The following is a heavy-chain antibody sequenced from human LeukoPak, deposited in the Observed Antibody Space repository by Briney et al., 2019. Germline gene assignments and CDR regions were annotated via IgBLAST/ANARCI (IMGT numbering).Heavy chain of an antibody. V-gene: IGHV4-39*01. J-gene: IGHJ6*02. Sequence: SETLSLACTVSGGSISSSSYYWGWIRQPPGKGLEWIGSTSGSTYYNPSLKSRVTISVDTSKNQFSLKLSSVTAADTAVYYCARVSCSGGSCYAYYYYYYGMDVWGQGTTVTVSS. CDR1: GGSISSSSYY. CDR2: TSGST. CDR3: ARVSCSGGSCYAYYYYYYGMDV. D-gene: IGHD2-15*01.